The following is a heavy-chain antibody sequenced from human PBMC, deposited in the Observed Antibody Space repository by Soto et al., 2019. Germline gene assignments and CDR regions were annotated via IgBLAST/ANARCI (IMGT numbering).Heavy chain of an antibody. CDR3: ARQGNRAIVAAANAFIS. CDR1: GFTFSDFA. D-gene: IGHD6-25*01. CDR2: ISPLGDYI. J-gene: IGHJ5*02. Sequence: EVHLLESGGALVQPGGSLRLSCAASGFTFSDFAFSWVRQAPGKGLEWVSAISPLGDYIYYADSVRGRFTFSRDNSRNTLYLHMNGLRVDDAALYYCARQGNRAIVAAANAFISWGQGTLVTVSS. V-gene: IGHV3-23*01.